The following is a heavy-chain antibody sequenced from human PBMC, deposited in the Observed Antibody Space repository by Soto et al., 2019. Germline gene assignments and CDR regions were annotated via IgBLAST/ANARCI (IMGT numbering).Heavy chain of an antibody. CDR1: GYTFTRYT. J-gene: IGHJ5*02. CDR3: AGGSATGPLDP. D-gene: IGHD2-15*01. V-gene: IGHV1-3*01. CDR2: INPDNGNT. Sequence: QVQLVQSGAEVKKPGASVKISCKASGYTFTRYTMNWVRQAPGQRLEWMGWINPDNGNTKSSQKFQDRVIITRDTSASTAYMDLSSLRSEDTAVYYCAGGSATGPLDPWGQGTLVTVSS.